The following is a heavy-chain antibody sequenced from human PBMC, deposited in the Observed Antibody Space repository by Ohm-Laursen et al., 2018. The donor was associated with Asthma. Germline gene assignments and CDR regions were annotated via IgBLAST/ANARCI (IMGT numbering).Heavy chain of an antibody. D-gene: IGHD3-16*02. CDR1: GFTFSNFA. V-gene: IGHV3-48*01. J-gene: IGHJ5*02. CDR2: ITSYSSTT. Sequence: SLRLSCAASGFTFSNFAMHWVRQAPGKGLEWVSYITSYSSTTYYADSVKGRFTISRDNAKNSLYLQMNSLRPEDTAVYFCASSRYSYSLAWGQGTLVTVSS. CDR3: ASSRYSYSLA.